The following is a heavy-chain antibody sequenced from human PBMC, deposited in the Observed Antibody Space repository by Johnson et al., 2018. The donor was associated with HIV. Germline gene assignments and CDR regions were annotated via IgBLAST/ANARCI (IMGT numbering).Heavy chain of an antibody. CDR1: AFAFSSYV. V-gene: IGHV3-30*18. D-gene: IGHD1-1*01. J-gene: IGHJ3*02. CDR2: ISYDGSNK. CDR3: AKPSTESAFDI. Sequence: QVQLVESGGGVVQPGRSLRLSCAASAFAFSSYVMHWVRQAPGKGLEWVAVISYDGSNKYYADSVKGRFTISRDNSKNTLYLQMNSLRAEDTAVYYCAKPSTESAFDIWGQGTMVTVSS.